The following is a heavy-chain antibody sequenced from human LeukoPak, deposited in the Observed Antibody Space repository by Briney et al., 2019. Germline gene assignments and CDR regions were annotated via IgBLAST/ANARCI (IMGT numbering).Heavy chain of an antibody. CDR1: GFTFSSYW. D-gene: IGHD5-12*01. J-gene: IGHJ4*02. V-gene: IGHV3-7*01. CDR3: ARAGGGYADPHFDY. Sequence: PGGSLRLSRAASGFTFSSYWMSWVRQAPGKGLEWVANIKQDGSEKYYVDSVKGRFTISRDNAKNSLYLQMNSLRAEDTAVYYCARAGGGYADPHFDYWGQGTLVTVSS. CDR2: IKQDGSEK.